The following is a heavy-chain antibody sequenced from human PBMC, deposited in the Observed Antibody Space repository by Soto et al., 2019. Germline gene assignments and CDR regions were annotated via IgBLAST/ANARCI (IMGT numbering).Heavy chain of an antibody. CDR2: ISGSSKTI. CDR1: GVTFSDSS. Sequence: GGSLRLSCAASGVTFSDSSINWVRQAPGKGLEWVSYISGSSKTIYYADSVKGRFTISRDNAKNSVYLQMNSLRDEDTAVYYCARDKKWAFDYWGQGALVTVSS. D-gene: IGHD1-26*01. CDR3: ARDKKWAFDY. V-gene: IGHV3-48*02. J-gene: IGHJ4*02.